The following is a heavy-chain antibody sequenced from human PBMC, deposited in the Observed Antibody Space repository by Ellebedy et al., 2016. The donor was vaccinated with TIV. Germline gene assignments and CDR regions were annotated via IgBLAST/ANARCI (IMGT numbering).Heavy chain of an antibody. V-gene: IGHV3-48*03. CDR2: ISSGGSTI. J-gene: IGHJ6*02. CDR3: VRDIFTAPGYGMDV. Sequence: PGGSLRISCAASGFTFNSYELNWVRQAPGKGLEWVSYISSGGSTIHYADSVKGRFTISRDNAKNSLYLQMNSLRAEDTAVYFCVRDIFTAPGYGMDVWGQGTTVTVAS. D-gene: IGHD1-14*01. CDR1: GFTFNSYE.